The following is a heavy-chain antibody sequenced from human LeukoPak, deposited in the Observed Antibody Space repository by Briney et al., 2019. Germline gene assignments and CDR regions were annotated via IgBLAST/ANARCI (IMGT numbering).Heavy chain of an antibody. CDR3: ARGTWATLYYYYMDV. J-gene: IGHJ6*03. CDR1: GFTFSGNY. CDR2: IYSGGTT. Sequence: GGSLRLSCAVSGFTFSGNYMSWVRQAPGKGLEWVSLIYSGGTTYYADSVKGRFTISRDNSKNTLYLQMNSLRAEDTAVYYCARGTWATLYYYYMDVWGKGTTVTVSS. D-gene: IGHD5-24*01. V-gene: IGHV3-53*01.